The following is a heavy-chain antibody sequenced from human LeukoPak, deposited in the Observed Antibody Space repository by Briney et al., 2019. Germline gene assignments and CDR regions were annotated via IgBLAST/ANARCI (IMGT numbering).Heavy chain of an antibody. CDR1: GYTFTSYY. V-gene: IGHV1-18*04. D-gene: IGHD6-19*01. CDR2: INTYNGNT. J-gene: IGHJ2*01. CDR3: AKEQWLGHWYFDL. Sequence: GASVKVSCKASGYTFTSYYMHWVRQAPGQGLEWMGWINTYNGNTNYTQKLQDRVTMTTDTSTTTAYMELRSLRSDDTAVYYCAKEQWLGHWYFDLWGRGTLVTVSS.